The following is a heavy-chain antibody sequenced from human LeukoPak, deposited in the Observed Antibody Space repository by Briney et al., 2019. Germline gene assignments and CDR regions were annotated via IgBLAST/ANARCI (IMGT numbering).Heavy chain of an antibody. Sequence: ASVKVSCKASGYTFTSYDINWVRQAPGQGFEWMGWVVPNTGVTHYAQKFQGRVTMTRDTSISTAYMELTRLRSDDTAVYYCATGHYASGNDYWGQGALVTVSS. J-gene: IGHJ4*02. V-gene: IGHV1-2*02. CDR1: GYTFTSYD. CDR3: ATGHYASGNDY. CDR2: VVPNTGVT. D-gene: IGHD3-10*01.